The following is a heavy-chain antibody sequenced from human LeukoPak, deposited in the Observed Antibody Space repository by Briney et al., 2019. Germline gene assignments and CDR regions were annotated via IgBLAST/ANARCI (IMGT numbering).Heavy chain of an antibody. CDR3: ARDLYRDSLPVSWFDP. J-gene: IGHJ5*02. V-gene: IGHV1-18*01. CDR2: IGDYNGNT. Sequence: ASVKVSCKASGGTFSSYGISWVRQAPGQGLEWMGWIGDYNGNTNYAQKLQGRVTMTTDTSTSTAYMELRSLRSDDTAVYYCARDLYRDSLPVSWFDPWGQGTLVTVSS. D-gene: IGHD4-11*01. CDR1: GGTFSSYG.